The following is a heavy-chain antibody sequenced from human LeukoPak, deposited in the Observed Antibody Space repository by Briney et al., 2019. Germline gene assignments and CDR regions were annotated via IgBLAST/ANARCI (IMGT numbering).Heavy chain of an antibody. CDR1: GYTFTSYY. Sequence: GASVKVSCKASGYTFTSYYMHWVRQAPGQGLEWMGIINPSGGSTSYAQKFQGRVTMTRDTSTSTVYMELSSLRSGDTAVYYCARVAMIGEALDYWGQGTLVTVSS. J-gene: IGHJ4*02. V-gene: IGHV1-46*01. CDR3: ARVAMIGEALDY. D-gene: IGHD3-22*01. CDR2: INPSGGST.